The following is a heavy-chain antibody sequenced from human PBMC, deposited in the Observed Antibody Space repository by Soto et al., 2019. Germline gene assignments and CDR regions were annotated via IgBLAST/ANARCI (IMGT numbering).Heavy chain of an antibody. D-gene: IGHD1-26*01. J-gene: IGHJ4*02. CDR2: IYYSGST. Sequence: SETLSLTCTVSGGSISSGPYYWAWIRQPPGKGLEWIGTIYYSGSTYYNPSLKSRVTLSVDTSKKQFSLKLRSVTATDTAVYYCARWDFEFDSCGQGTLVTVSS. CDR3: ARWDFEFDS. CDR1: GGSISSGPYY. V-gene: IGHV4-39*01.